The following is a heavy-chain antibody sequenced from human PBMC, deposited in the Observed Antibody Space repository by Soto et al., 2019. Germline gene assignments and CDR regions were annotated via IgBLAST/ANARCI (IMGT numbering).Heavy chain of an antibody. CDR1: SGSISSGGYS. D-gene: IGHD3-10*01. J-gene: IGHJ5*02. Sequence: SETLSLTCAVSSGSISSGGYSWSWIRQPPGKGLEWIGYIYHSGSTYYNPSLKSRVTISVDRSKNQFSLKLSSVTAADTAVYYCSRFGESSNWFDPWGQGTLVTVSS. CDR2: IYHSGST. V-gene: IGHV4-30-2*01. CDR3: SRFGESSNWFDP.